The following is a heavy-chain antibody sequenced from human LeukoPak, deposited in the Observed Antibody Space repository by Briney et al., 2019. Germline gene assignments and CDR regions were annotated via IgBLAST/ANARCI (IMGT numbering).Heavy chain of an antibody. CDR1: GGSISNFY. J-gene: IGHJ4*02. V-gene: IGHV4-59*01. CDR2: MYYSGNT. CDR3: ARGKYYFDH. Sequence: PSETLSLTCIVSGGSISNFYWSWIRQPPGKGLEWIGYMYYSGNTNYNPSLKSRLTTSLDTSKNQFSLKLSSVTAADTAVYYCARGKYYFDHWGQGTLVTVSS.